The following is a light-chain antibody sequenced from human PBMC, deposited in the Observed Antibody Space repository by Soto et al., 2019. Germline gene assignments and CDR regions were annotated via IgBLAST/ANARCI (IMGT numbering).Light chain of an antibody. Sequence: EVVMTQSPGAVSVSPGERATLSCRASQSVTSNVAWYQQKPGQAPRLLIYSASARATGVPARFSGSGSGTEFTLTISSLQSEDFGIYYCQQYDYWWTFGQGTKVDIK. J-gene: IGKJ1*01. V-gene: IGKV3-15*01. CDR2: SAS. CDR3: QQYDYWWT. CDR1: QSVTSN.